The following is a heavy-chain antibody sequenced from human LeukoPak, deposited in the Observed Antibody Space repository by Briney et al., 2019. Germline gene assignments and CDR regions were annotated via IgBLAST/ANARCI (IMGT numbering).Heavy chain of an antibody. D-gene: IGHD3-22*01. V-gene: IGHV6-1*01. CDR3: ARDGQGYYDSSGNFDY. J-gene: IGHJ4*02. CDR2: TYYRSKWYN. CDR1: GDSASSNSAA. Sequence: SQTLSLTCAISGDSASSNSAAWNWIRQSPSRGLEWLGRTYYRSKWYNDYAVSVKSRITINPDTSKNQFSLQLNSVTPEDTAVYYCARDGQGYYDSSGNFDYWGQGTLVTVSS.